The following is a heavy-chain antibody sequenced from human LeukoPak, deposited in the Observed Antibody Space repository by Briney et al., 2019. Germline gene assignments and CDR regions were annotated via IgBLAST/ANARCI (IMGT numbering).Heavy chain of an antibody. J-gene: IGHJ4*02. V-gene: IGHV3-21*01. CDR2: ISSSSSYI. CDR1: GFTFSIYS. CDR3: ASGHSGSSH. D-gene: IGHD1-26*01. Sequence: GGSLRLSCAVSGFTFSIYSMNWVRQAPGKGLEWVSSISSSSSYIYYADSVKGRFSISRDNAKNSLYLQMNSLRAEDTAVYYCASGHSGSSHWGQGTLVTVSS.